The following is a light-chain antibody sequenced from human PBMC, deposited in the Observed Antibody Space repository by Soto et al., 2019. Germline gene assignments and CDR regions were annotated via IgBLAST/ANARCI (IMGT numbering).Light chain of an antibody. V-gene: IGKV3-15*01. J-gene: IGKJ2*01. CDR1: QSVSSN. Sequence: EIVMTQSPATLSVSPGERATLSCRASQSVSSNLAWYQQKPGQAPRLLIYGASTRATGIPARFSGSGSGTEFTLTISNLQSEDFAVYYCQQYNNWSRTFGQGTKLEIK. CDR3: QQYNNWSRT. CDR2: GAS.